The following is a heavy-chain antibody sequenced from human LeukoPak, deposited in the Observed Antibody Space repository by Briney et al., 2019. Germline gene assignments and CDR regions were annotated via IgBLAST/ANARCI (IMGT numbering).Heavy chain of an antibody. J-gene: IGHJ3*02. V-gene: IGHV4-59*01. CDR1: GGXISSYY. CDR2: IYYSGST. CDR3: ARDHSAVVTSNAFDI. Sequence: PSETLSLTCTVSGGXISSYYCSWIRQPPGKGLWWIGYIYYSGSTNYNPSLKSRVTISVDTSKNQFSLKLSSVTAADTAVYYCARDHSAVVTSNAFDIWGQGTMVTVSS. D-gene: IGHD4-23*01.